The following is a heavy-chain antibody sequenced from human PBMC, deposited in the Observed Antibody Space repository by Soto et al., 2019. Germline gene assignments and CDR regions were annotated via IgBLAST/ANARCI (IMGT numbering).Heavy chain of an antibody. V-gene: IGHV6-1*01. CDR3: ARGITGTNLYYYYGMDV. CDR1: GDSVSSNSAA. CDR2: TYYRSKWYN. Sequence: SQTLSLTCAISGDSVSSNSAAWNWIRQSPSRGLEWLGRTYYRSKWYNDYAVSVKSRITINPDTSKSQFSLQLNSVTPEDTAVYYCARGITGTNLYYYYGMDVWGQGTTVTVSS. J-gene: IGHJ6*02. D-gene: IGHD1-7*01.